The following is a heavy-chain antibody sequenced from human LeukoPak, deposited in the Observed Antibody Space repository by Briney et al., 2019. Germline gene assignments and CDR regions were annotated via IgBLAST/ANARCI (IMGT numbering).Heavy chain of an antibody. V-gene: IGHV1-46*01. CDR3: ARDPDGSGSYGDP. CDR1: GYSFSTHY. D-gene: IGHD3-10*01. Sequence: ASVKVSCKASGYSFSTHYMHWVRQAPGQGLEWMGIINPSGGSTNYAQKLQGRVTVTRDMSTSTVYMELSSLRSEDTAVYYCARDPDGSGSYGDPWGQGTLVTVSS. J-gene: IGHJ5*02. CDR2: INPSGGST.